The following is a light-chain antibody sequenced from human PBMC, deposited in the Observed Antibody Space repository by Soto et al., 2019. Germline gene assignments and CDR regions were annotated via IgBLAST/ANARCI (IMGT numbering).Light chain of an antibody. CDR3: QQYNDYPWT. CDR2: KAS. Sequence: DIQMTQSPSTLSASVGDRVTITCRASQSISSWLAWYQQKPGKAPKLLIYKASSLESGVPSRFSGSGSGTEFPLTISSLQPDDFATYYCQQYNDYPWTFRQGTKVEIK. J-gene: IGKJ1*01. CDR1: QSISSW. V-gene: IGKV1-5*03.